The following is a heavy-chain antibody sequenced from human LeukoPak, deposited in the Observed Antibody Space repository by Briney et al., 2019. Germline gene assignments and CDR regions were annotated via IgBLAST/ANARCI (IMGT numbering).Heavy chain of an antibody. D-gene: IGHD6-19*01. V-gene: IGHV1-46*01. CDR2: INPSGGST. CDR3: ARASYGCGWLTNWFDP. J-gene: IGHJ5*02. CDR1: GYTFTSYY. Sequence: ASVKVSCKASGYTFTSYYMHWVRQAPGQGLEWMGIINPSGGSTNYAQKFQGRVTMTRDTSTSTVYMELSSLRSEDTAVYYCARASYGCGWLTNWFDPWGQGALVTVSS.